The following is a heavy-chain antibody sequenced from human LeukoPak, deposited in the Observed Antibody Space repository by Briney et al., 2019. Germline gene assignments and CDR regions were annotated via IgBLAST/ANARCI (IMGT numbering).Heavy chain of an antibody. CDR1: GFTFSSYA. Sequence: GGSLRLSCAASGFTFSSYAMSWVRQAPGKGLEWVSAISGSGGSTYYADSVKGRFTISRDNSKNTLYLQVNSLRAEDTAVYYCAKDLAIVVVPGFDYWGQGTLVTVSS. CDR2: ISGSGGST. J-gene: IGHJ4*02. D-gene: IGHD2-2*03. CDR3: AKDLAIVVVPGFDY. V-gene: IGHV3-23*01.